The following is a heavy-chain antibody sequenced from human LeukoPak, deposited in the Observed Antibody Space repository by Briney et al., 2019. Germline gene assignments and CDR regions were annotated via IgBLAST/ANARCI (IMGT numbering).Heavy chain of an antibody. D-gene: IGHD1-26*01. CDR3: AAVQVGASYYFDY. J-gene: IGHJ4*02. CDR2: IVVGSGNT. CDR1: GFTFTSSA. V-gene: IGHV1-58*02. Sequence: GASVKVSCKASGFTFTSSAMQWVRQARGQRLEWIGWIVVGSGNTNYAQKFQERVTITRDMSTSRAYMELSSLRSEDTAVYYCAAVQVGASYYFDYWGQGTLVTVSS.